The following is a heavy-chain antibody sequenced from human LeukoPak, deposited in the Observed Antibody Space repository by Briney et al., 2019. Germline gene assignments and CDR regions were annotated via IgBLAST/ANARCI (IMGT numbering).Heavy chain of an antibody. CDR1: GGSISSYY. D-gene: IGHD2-15*01. CDR2: IYYSGST. CDR3: ATGGGYIDY. V-gene: IGHV4-59*01. J-gene: IGHJ4*02. Sequence: SETLSLTCTVSGGSISSYYWSWIRQPPGKGLEWIGSIYYSGSTYYNPSLKSRVTISVDTSKNQFSLKLSSVTAADTAVYYCATGGGYIDYWGQGTLVTVSS.